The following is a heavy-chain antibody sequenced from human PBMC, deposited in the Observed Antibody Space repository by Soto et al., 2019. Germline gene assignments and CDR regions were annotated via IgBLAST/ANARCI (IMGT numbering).Heavy chain of an antibody. CDR3: ARDPSYYGMDV. V-gene: IGHV1-58*01. CDR2: IVVGSGNT. J-gene: IGHJ6*02. CDR1: GFTFTSSA. Sequence: SVKVSCKASGFTFTSSAVQWVRQARGQRLEWIGWIVVGSGNTNYAQKFQGRVTITRDTSASTAYMELSSLRSEDTAVYYCARDPSYYGMDVWGQGTTVTVSS.